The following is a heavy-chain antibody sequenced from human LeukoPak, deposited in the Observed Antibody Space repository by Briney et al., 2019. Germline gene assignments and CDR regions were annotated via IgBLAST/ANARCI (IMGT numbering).Heavy chain of an antibody. CDR3: ARGVYIAAAQYGY. D-gene: IGHD6-13*01. CDR1: GGSISSYY. Sequence: SETLSLTCTVSGGSISSYYWSLIRQPPGKGLEWIGYIYYSGTTNYNPSLKSRVTISVDTSKNQFSLKLSSVTAADTAVYYCARGVYIAAAQYGYWGQGTLVTVPS. J-gene: IGHJ4*02. CDR2: IYYSGTT. V-gene: IGHV4-59*01.